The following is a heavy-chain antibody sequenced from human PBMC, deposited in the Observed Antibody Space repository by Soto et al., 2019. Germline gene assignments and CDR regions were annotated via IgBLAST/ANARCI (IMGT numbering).Heavy chain of an antibody. CDR3: ATDRGYQNASSGYSPFDS. Sequence: SETLSLTCGVSGTSITTNHWWTWVRQPPGKGLEWIGEISHSGNTYYSPSLKSRVTLSIDKSKNQFSLKMTSVTASDTAVYYCATDRGYQNASSGYSPFDSWGQGALVTVSS. CDR2: ISHSGNT. J-gene: IGHJ4*02. CDR1: GTSITTNHW. V-gene: IGHV4-4*02. D-gene: IGHD3-22*01.